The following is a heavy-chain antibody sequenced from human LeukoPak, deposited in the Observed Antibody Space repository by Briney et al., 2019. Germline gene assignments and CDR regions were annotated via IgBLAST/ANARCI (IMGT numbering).Heavy chain of an antibody. Sequence: SETLSLTCAVYGGSFSAYYWSWIRQPPGKGLEWIGEINHSGSTNYNPSLKSRVTISVDTSKNQFSLKLSSVTAADTAVYYCARVVQALLATRDLDYYGMDVWGQGTLVTVSS. CDR3: ARVVQALLATRDLDYYGMDV. CDR1: GGSFSAYY. D-gene: IGHD5-24*01. J-gene: IGHJ6*02. CDR2: INHSGST. V-gene: IGHV4-34*01.